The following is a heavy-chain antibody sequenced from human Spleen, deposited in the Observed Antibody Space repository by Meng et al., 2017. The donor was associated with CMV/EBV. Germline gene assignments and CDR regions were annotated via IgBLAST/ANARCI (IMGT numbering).Heavy chain of an antibody. CDR2: IIPTFGTT. V-gene: IGHV1-69*05. D-gene: IGHD6-6*01. CDR3: AMSGGAVRPSYYYDLDV. Sequence: SVKVSCKASGYTFTGYYMHWVRQAPGQGLEWMGGIIPTFGTTNYAQKLQGRFTITTDESTTTAFMELISLRSEDTAVYFCAMSGGAVRPSYYYDLDVWGQGTTVTVSS. CDR1: GYTFTGYY. J-gene: IGHJ6*02.